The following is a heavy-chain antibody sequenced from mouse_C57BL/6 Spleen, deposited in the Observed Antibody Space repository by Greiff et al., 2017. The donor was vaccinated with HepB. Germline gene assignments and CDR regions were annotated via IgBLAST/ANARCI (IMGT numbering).Heavy chain of an antibody. V-gene: IGHV1-59*01. CDR3: EREVDSSGWAMDY. CDR1: GYTFTSYW. J-gene: IGHJ4*01. CDR2: IDPSDSYT. Sequence: QVQLQQPGAELVRPGTSVKLSCKASGYTFTSYWMHWVKQRPGQGLEWIGVIDPSDSYTNYNQKFKGKATLTVDTSSSTAYMQLSSLTSEDSAVYYCEREVDSSGWAMDYWGQGTSVTVSS. D-gene: IGHD3-2*02.